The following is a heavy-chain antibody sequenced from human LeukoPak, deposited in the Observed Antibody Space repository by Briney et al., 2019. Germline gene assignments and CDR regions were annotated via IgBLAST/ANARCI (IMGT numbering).Heavy chain of an antibody. Sequence: SETLSLTCAVSGGSISSGGYSWSWIRQPPGKGLEWIGYIYHSGSTYYNPSLKSRVTISVDRSKNQFSLKLSPVTAADTAVYYCASNYDSSGFDYWGQGTLVTVSS. CDR3: ASNYDSSGFDY. D-gene: IGHD3-22*01. CDR1: GGSISSGGYS. J-gene: IGHJ4*02. V-gene: IGHV4-30-2*01. CDR2: IYHSGST.